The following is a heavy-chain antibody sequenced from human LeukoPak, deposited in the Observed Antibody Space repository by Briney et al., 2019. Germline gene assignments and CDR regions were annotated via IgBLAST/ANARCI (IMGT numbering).Heavy chain of an antibody. CDR2: VSESGTT. V-gene: IGHV4-38-2*02. Sequence: SETLSLTCTVSGYSIRSDHCWGWIRQSPGKGLEWIGSVSESGTTYYNPSLKSRVSISVDTFKNQFSLRLRSVTAADTAVYYCARVRAVAGTPPDYWGQGTLVTVSS. CDR1: GYSIRSDHC. J-gene: IGHJ4*02. D-gene: IGHD6-19*01. CDR3: ARVRAVAGTPPDY.